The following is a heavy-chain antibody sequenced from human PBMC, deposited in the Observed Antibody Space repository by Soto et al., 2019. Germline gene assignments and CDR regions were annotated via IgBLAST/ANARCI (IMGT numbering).Heavy chain of an antibody. D-gene: IGHD3-22*01. CDR1: GGSISSYY. J-gene: IGHJ4*02. V-gene: IGHV4-59*12. CDR3: TTDGVTMIVVAKIDY. CDR2: IYYSGTT. Sequence: SETLSLTCTVSGGSISSYYWSWIRQPPGKGLEWIGYIYYSGTTNYNPSLKSRVTMSVDTSKNQFSLKLTSVTAVDTAVYYCTTDGVTMIVVAKIDYWGQGTLVTVSS.